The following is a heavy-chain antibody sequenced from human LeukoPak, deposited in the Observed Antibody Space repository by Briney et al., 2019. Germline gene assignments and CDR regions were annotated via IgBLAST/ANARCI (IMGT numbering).Heavy chain of an antibody. D-gene: IGHD3-10*01. J-gene: IGHJ5*02. CDR3: AGDQDYFGSGSPNWFDP. Sequence: SQTLSLTCATSGNSVSSNSAGWNWIRQSPSRGLEWLGRKYYRSRWYNDYAVSVKSRVTIHPDTSKNQFSLQLNSVTPEDTAVYYCAGDQDYFGSGSPNWFDPWGQGTAVTVSS. CDR2: KYYRSRWYN. V-gene: IGHV6-1*01. CDR1: GNSVSSNSAG.